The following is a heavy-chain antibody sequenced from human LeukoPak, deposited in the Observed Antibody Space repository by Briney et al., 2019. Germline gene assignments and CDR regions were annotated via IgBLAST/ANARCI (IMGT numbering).Heavy chain of an antibody. D-gene: IGHD3-3*01. CDR2: ISYDGSNK. V-gene: IGHV3-30*03. CDR1: GFTFSSYG. Sequence: PGGSLRLSCAASGFTFSSYGMHWVRQAPGKGLEWVAVISYDGSNKYYADSVKGRFTISRDNSKNTLYLQMGSLRAEDMAVYYCARVLRFLEWPGDAFDIRGQGTMVTVSS. J-gene: IGHJ3*02. CDR3: ARVLRFLEWPGDAFDI.